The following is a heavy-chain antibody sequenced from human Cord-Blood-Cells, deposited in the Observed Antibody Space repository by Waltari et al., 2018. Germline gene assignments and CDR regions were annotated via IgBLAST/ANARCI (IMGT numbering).Heavy chain of an antibody. V-gene: IGHV2-5*02. CDR1: GFSLSTSGVG. CDR3: AHKKTGGFWFDP. Sequence: QITLKESGPTLVKPTQTLTLTCTFSGFSLSTSGVGVGWIRQPPGKALEWLALIYWDDDKRYSSSLKSRLTSTKDTSKNQVVLTMTNMDPVDTATYYCAHKKTGGFWFDPWGQGTLVTVSS. J-gene: IGHJ5*02. CDR2: IYWDDDK. D-gene: IGHD7-27*01.